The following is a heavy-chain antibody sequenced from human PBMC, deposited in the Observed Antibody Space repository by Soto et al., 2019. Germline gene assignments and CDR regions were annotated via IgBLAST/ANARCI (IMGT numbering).Heavy chain of an antibody. CDR3: ARDFSRLIDH. CDR2: IWYDANNE. J-gene: IGHJ4*02. CDR1: GFTFSNYG. Sequence: GWSLRLSCSASGFTFSNYGMHWVRQAPGKGLEWVALIWYDANNEYYADSVKGRFTISRDNSKNTVYLQMNSLRAEDTAMYFCARDFSRLIDHCGQGTKFTFSA. V-gene: IGHV3-33*01. D-gene: IGHD3-3*01.